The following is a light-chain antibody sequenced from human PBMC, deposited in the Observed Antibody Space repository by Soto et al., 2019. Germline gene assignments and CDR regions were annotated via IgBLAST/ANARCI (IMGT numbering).Light chain of an antibody. CDR1: QSISNW. CDR2: DAS. J-gene: IGKJ1*01. V-gene: IGKV1-5*01. Sequence: DIQSTQSPSTLSASVGDRVTITCRSSQSISNWLAWYQQKPGKAPKLLIYDASSLESGVPSRFSGSGSGPEFTLTISSLQPDDFATYYCQQYNSYSRTFGQGTKV. CDR3: QQYNSYSRT.